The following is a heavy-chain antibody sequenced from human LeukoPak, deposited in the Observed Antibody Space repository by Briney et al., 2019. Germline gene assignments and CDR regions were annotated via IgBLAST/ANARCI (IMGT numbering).Heavy chain of an antibody. CDR3: AKDVNAYCSGDCSDY. CDR1: GFTFNIYG. CDR2: IWYDGSKK. V-gene: IGHV3-30*02. J-gene: IGHJ4*02. D-gene: IGHD2-21*01. Sequence: PGGSLRLSCAASGFTFNIYGMHCVRQAPGKGLEWVAFIWYDGSKKYYADSVKGRFTISRDNSKNMVSLEMNSLRTEDTAVYYCAKDVNAYCSGDCSDYWGQGTLVTVSS.